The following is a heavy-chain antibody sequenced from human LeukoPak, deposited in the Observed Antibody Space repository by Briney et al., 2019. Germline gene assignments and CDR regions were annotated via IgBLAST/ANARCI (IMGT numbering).Heavy chain of an antibody. Sequence: GGSLRLSCAASGFTFSSYSMNWVRQAPGKGLEWVSYISSSSSTIYYADSVKGRFTISRDNAKNSLYLQMNSLRAEDTAVYYCARERTCSSTSCYFFDYWGQGTLVTVSS. J-gene: IGHJ4*02. CDR2: ISSSSSTI. V-gene: IGHV3-48*01. CDR3: ARERTCSSTSCYFFDY. CDR1: GFTFSSYS. D-gene: IGHD2-2*01.